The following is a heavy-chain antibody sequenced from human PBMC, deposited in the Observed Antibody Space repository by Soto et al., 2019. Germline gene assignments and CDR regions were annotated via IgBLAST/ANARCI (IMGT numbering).Heavy chain of an antibody. D-gene: IGHD2-15*01. V-gene: IGHV3-7*01. CDR1: GFTFSSYW. CDR3: AIAGIVVVVAALFDY. Sequence: EVQLVESGGGLVQPGGSLRLSCAASGFTFSSYWMSWVRQAPGKGLEWVANIKQDGSEKYYVDSVKGRFTISRDNAKNSLYLQMNSLRADDTAVYYCAIAGIVVVVAALFDYWCQGALVPVSS. J-gene: IGHJ4*02. CDR2: IKQDGSEK.